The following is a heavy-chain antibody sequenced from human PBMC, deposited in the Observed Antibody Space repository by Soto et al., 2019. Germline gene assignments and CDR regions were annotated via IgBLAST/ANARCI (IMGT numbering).Heavy chain of an antibody. CDR1: GGSFSMYY. CDR3: ARGRRHVGIRRDYHARGFDS. Sequence: PSETLSLTCAVYGGSFSMYYWTWIRQSPGKGLEWIGEIDSRETTNYSPSLKSRISIALDTSKNQFSLRLTSVTAADTAIYYCARGRRHVGIRRDYHARGFDSWGQGTLVTVSS. V-gene: IGHV4-34*01. CDR2: IDSRETT. J-gene: IGHJ4*02. D-gene: IGHD3-10*01.